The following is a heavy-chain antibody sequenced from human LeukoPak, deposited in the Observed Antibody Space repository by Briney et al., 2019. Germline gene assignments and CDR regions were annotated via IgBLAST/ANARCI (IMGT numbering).Heavy chain of an antibody. CDR3: ARGLGVSAWRYYFDY. CDR1: GYSISSGFY. Sequence: SETLSLTCSVSGYSISSGFYWGWIRQTPGKDLEWVGSIYHSGSTSYNPSLKSRVTMSVDTSKNQFSLRLTSVTAADTAVYSCARGLGVSAWRYYFDYWGQGTLVTVSS. J-gene: IGHJ4*02. CDR2: IYHSGST. D-gene: IGHD6-19*01. V-gene: IGHV4-38-2*02.